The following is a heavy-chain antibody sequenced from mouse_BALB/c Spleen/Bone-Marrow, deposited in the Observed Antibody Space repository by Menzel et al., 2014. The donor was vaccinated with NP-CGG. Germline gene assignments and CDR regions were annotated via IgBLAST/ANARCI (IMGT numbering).Heavy chain of an antibody. D-gene: IGHD2-2*01. Sequence: VQLQQSGVELVKPGASVKLSCKASGYTFTSYYMYWVKQRPGQGLEWIGEINPSNGGADFNEKFKIKATLTVDKSSSTAYMQLSSLTSEDSAVYYCTTSRGYNWFAYWGQGTLVTVSA. CDR1: GYTFTSYY. V-gene: IGHV1S16*01. J-gene: IGHJ3*01. CDR2: INPSNGGA. CDR3: TTSRGYNWFAY.